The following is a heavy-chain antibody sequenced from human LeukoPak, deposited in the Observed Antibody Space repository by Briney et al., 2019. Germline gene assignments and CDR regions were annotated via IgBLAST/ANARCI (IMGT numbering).Heavy chain of an antibody. CDR3: TTGGVPLYYYDSSGTASFDY. V-gene: IGHV3-15*01. CDR2: IKSKTDGGTT. Sequence: GGSLRLSCAASGFTFSNDWMSWVRQAPGKGLEWMGWIKSKTDGGTTDYAAPVKGRFTISRDDSKNTLYLQMNSLKTEDTAVYYCTTGGVPLYYYDSSGTASFDYWGQGTLVTVSS. D-gene: IGHD3-22*01. J-gene: IGHJ4*02. CDR1: GFTFSNDW.